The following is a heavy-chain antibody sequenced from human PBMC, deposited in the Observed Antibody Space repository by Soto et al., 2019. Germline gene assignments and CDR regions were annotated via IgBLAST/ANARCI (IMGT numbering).Heavy chain of an antibody. D-gene: IGHD3-16*01. Sequence: VQLAESGGDVVQPGRSLRLSCAASGFIFSSFALHWVRQTPDKGLEWVAFISNDGSQTYYADSVKGRFTISRDNSNNSLTLQMDRLRPEDTARYYCARDPYFDYMYGTPDYWGQGNLVAVSS. J-gene: IGHJ4*02. V-gene: IGHV3-30-3*01. CDR1: GFIFSSFA. CDR3: ARDPYFDYMYGTPDY. CDR2: ISNDGSQT.